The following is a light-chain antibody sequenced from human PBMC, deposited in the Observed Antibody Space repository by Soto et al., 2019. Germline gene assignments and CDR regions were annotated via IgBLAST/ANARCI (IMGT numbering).Light chain of an antibody. CDR3: QKYGSSGT. CDR1: QSVSNNY. Sequence: EIVLTQSPGTLSLSPGEXATLSCRASQSVSNNYLAWYQQKPGQAPRLLIYGASNRATGIPDRSSGSGSGTDFTLSISRLEPEDFAVYYCQKYGSSGTFGQGTKVDIK. J-gene: IGKJ1*01. V-gene: IGKV3-20*01. CDR2: GAS.